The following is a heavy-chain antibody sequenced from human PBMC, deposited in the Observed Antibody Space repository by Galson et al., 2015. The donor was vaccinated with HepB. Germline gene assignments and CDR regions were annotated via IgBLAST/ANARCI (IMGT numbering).Heavy chain of an antibody. Sequence: SLRLSCAASGFTFSSYAMHWVRQAPGKGLEWVAVISNDGSNKYYADSVKGRFTISRDNSKNALYLQMNSLRAEDTAVYYCARGVESGYFDYWGQGTLGTVSS. J-gene: IGHJ4*02. D-gene: IGHD3-10*01. CDR2: ISNDGSNK. CDR1: GFTFSSYA. V-gene: IGHV3-30-3*01. CDR3: ARGVESGYFDY.